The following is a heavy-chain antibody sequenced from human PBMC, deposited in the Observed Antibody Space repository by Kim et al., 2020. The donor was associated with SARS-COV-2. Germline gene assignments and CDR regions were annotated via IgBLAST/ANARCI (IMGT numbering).Heavy chain of an antibody. CDR2: ISGSGGST. V-gene: IGHV3-23*01. CDR3: AKVWPLDIVVVPAAIGFDY. D-gene: IGHD2-2*02. Sequence: GGSLRLSCAASGFTFSSYAMSWVRQAPGKGLEWVSAISGSGGSTYYADSVKGRFTISRDNSKNTLYLQMNSLRAEDTAVYYCAKVWPLDIVVVPAAIGFDYWGQGTLVTVSS. CDR1: GFTFSSYA. J-gene: IGHJ4*02.